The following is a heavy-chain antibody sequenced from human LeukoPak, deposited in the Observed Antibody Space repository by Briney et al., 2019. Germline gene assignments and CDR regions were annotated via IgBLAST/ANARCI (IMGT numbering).Heavy chain of an antibody. V-gene: IGHV1-2*02. CDR1: GYTFTGYY. Sequence: ASVKVSCKASGYTFTGYYMHWVRQAPGQGLEWMGWINPNSGGTNYAQKFQGRVTMTRDTSISTAYMELSRLRSEDTAVYYCARIAWSGSYFSAVWGHGTLVTVSS. CDR2: INPNSGGT. D-gene: IGHD1-26*01. CDR3: ARIAWSGSYFSAV. J-gene: IGHJ4*01.